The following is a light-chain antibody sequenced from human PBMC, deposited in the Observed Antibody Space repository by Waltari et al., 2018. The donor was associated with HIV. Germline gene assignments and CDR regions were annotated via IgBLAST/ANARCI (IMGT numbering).Light chain of an antibody. V-gene: IGLV3-25*03. CDR3: QSVDSTGTQVL. CDR1: GLATHY. Sequence: SYELTQPPSVSVSPGETAGITCSGDGLATHYTFWYQQRPSQAPVMVNFNDTQRSSGIPERFSGSSSGTTVTLTISGVQSEDEADYYCQSVDSTGTQVLFGGGTKLSVL. J-gene: IGLJ2*01. CDR2: NDT.